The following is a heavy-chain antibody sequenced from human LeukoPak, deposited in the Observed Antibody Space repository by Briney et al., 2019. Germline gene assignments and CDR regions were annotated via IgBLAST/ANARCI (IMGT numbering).Heavy chain of an antibody. D-gene: IGHD4-17*01. Sequence: GGSLRLSCAASGFAFNNYGMHWVRQAPGKGLEWVAFIRYDGSTKYYADSVKGRFTISRDNAKNSLYLQMNSLRAEDTAVYYCARAGPYGDYDYWGQGTLVTVSS. J-gene: IGHJ4*02. CDR2: IRYDGSTK. CDR3: ARAGPYGDYDY. V-gene: IGHV3-30*02. CDR1: GFAFNNYG.